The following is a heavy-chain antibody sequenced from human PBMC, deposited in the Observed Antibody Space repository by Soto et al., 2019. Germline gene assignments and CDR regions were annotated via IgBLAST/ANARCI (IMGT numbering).Heavy chain of an antibody. CDR2: VYNSGST. CDR1: GGSISSYY. CDR3: ARGSLWGDYFDH. D-gene: IGHD2-21*01. V-gene: IGHV4-4*07. Sequence: QVQLQESGPGLVKPSGTLSLTCTVSGGSISSYYWSWIRQPAGKGLEWIGRVYNSGSTNYNPSLKSRLTMSVDTSKNQFSLKLSSVTAADTAVYYCARGSLWGDYFDHWGQGTLVTVSS. J-gene: IGHJ4*02.